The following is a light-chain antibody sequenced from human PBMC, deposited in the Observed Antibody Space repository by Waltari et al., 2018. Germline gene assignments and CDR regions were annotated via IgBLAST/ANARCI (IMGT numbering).Light chain of an antibody. J-gene: IGLJ2*01. CDR3: GSYRSSALDAI. CDR1: SSDIGGYNY. CDR2: AVT. Sequence: QSALTQPASVSGSPGQSITISCTGTSSDIGGYNYVSWYQQHPGKAPKLMIYAVTNRPSGVFIRFPGPKSRNTASLTISGLQAEDAAAYSCGSYRSSALDAIFGGGTKLTVL. V-gene: IGLV2-14*03.